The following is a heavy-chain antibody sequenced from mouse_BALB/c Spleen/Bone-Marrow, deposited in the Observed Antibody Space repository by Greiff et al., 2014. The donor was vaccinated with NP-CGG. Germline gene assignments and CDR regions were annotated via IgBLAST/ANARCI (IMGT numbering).Heavy chain of an antibody. D-gene: IGHD2-4*01. Sequence: DVQLQESGAELVRSGASVKLSCTASGFNIKDYYMHWVKQRPEQGLERIGWIDPENGDTEYAPKFQGKATMTADTSSNTAYLQLSSLTSEDTAVYYCNARGDYDFDYFDYWGQGTTLTVSS. CDR3: NARGDYDFDYFDY. CDR2: IDPENGDT. V-gene: IGHV14-4*02. CDR1: GFNIKDYY. J-gene: IGHJ2*01.